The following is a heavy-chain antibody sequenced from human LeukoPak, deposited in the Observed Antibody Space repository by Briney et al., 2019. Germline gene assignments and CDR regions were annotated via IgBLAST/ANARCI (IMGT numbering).Heavy chain of an antibody. D-gene: IGHD4-17*01. CDR1: GFPFTSYA. Sequence: GGSLRLSCAASGFPFTSYAIHWVRQAPGKGLEWVAVISYDGSNKYYADSVKGRFTISRDNSKNTLYLQMNSLRAEDTAVYYCAKDRGDYQFDYWGQGTLVTVSS. CDR2: ISYDGSNK. V-gene: IGHV3-30*18. J-gene: IGHJ4*02. CDR3: AKDRGDYQFDY.